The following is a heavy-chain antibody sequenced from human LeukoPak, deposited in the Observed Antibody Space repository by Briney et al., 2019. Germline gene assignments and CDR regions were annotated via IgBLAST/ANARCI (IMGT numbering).Heavy chain of an antibody. CDR3: AKGDVDIVATIHY. D-gene: IGHD5-12*01. Sequence: KPGGSLRLSCAASGFTFSDYYMSWIRQAPGKGLEWVSYISSSSSYTNYADSVKGRFTISRDNAKNSLYLQMSSLRAEDTAVYYCAKGDVDIVATIHYWGQGTLVTVSS. J-gene: IGHJ4*02. V-gene: IGHV3-11*06. CDR1: GFTFSDYY. CDR2: ISSSSSYT.